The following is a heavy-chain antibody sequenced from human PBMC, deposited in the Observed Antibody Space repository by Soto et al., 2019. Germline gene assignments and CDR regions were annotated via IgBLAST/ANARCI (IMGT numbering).Heavy chain of an antibody. D-gene: IGHD3-10*01. CDR2: IKKDGSEK. V-gene: IGHV3-7*01. Sequence: GGSLRLSCTASGFTFSVCWMTWVRQAPGKGLEWVANIKKDGSEKYYVDSVKGRFTISRDKAKNSLYLQMNNLRAEDTAVYYCARWNNYGSGSYSRNDYWGQGT. CDR3: ARWNNYGSGSYSRNDY. J-gene: IGHJ4*02. CDR1: GFTFSVCW.